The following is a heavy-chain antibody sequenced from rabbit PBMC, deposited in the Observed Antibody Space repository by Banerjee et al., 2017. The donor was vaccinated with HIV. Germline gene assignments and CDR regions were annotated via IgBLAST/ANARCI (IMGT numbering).Heavy chain of an antibody. V-gene: IGHV1S45*01. Sequence: QEQLEESGGDLVKPGASVTLTCTASGFSFSANCYMCWVRQAPGRGLEWIACIYPDSSADTYYANWAKGRFTISKTSSTTVTLQMTSLTAADTATYFCARDLAGVTGWNFGLWGPGTLVTVS. CDR2: IYPDSSADT. D-gene: IGHD4-1*01. J-gene: IGHJ6*01. CDR3: ARDLAGVTGWNFGL. CDR1: GFSFSANCY.